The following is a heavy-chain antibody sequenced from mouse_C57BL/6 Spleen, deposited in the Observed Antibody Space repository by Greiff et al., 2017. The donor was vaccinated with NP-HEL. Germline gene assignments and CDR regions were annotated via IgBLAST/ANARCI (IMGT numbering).Heavy chain of an antibody. J-gene: IGHJ2*01. V-gene: IGHV1-7*01. CDR1: GYTFTSYW. CDR3: GTAAQATSDYFDY. D-gene: IGHD3-2*02. Sequence: VQLQQSGAELAKPGASVKLSCKASGYTFTSYWMHWVKQRPGQGLEWIGYINPSSGYTKYNQKFKDKATLTADKSSSTAYMQLSSLTYEDSAVYYCGTAAQATSDYFDYWGQGTTLTVSS. CDR2: INPSSGYT.